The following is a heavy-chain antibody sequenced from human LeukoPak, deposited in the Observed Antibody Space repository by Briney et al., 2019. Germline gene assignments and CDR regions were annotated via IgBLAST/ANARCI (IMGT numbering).Heavy chain of an antibody. CDR1: GGTFSSYA. CDR3: ARFGSIAAAGETVDY. Sequence: SVKVSCKASGGTFSSYAISWVRQAPGQGLEWMGGIIPIFGTANYAQKFQGRVTITADESTSTAYMELSSLRSEDTAVYYCARFGSIAAAGETVDYWGQGTLVTVSS. D-gene: IGHD6-13*01. J-gene: IGHJ4*02. CDR2: IIPIFGTA. V-gene: IGHV1-69*13.